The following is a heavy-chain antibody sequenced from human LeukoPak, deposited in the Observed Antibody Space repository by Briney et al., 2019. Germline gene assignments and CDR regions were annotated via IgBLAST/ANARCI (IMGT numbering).Heavy chain of an antibody. CDR3: ARHYCSGNSCYSYFDY. V-gene: IGHV3-7*04. CDR2: IKQDGSEK. J-gene: IGHJ4*02. CDR1: GFTFSYYW. Sequence: GGSLRPSCAASGFTFSYYWMSWVRQAPGKGLEWVANIKQDGSEKYYVDSVKGRFTISRDNAKNSLYLKMSSLRADDTAVYYCARHYCSGNSCYSYFDYWGQGTLVTVSS. D-gene: IGHD2-15*01.